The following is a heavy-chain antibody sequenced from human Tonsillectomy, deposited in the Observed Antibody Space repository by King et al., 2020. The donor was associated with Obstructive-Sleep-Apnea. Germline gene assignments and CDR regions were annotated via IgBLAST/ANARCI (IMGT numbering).Heavy chain of an antibody. V-gene: IGHV3-53*04. CDR2: IYSSGTT. CDR3: ASDRYDYGLDNSTLHYYGMDV. Sequence: VQLVESGGGLVQPGGSLRLSCAASGFSVTSSYINWVRQAPGKGLEWVAVIYSSGTTHYADSLKGPFTLSRHNSNNTVYLQMNILRAEETAVYYCASDRYDYGLDNSTLHYYGMDVWGQGTTVIVS. D-gene: IGHD3-16*01. CDR1: GFSVTSSY. J-gene: IGHJ6*02.